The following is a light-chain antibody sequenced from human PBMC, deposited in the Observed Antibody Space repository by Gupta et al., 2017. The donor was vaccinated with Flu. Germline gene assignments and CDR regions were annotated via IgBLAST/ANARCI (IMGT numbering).Light chain of an antibody. V-gene: IGKV2-30*02. CDR2: KAS. CDR1: QSLVHSDGNTY. Sequence: DVVMTQSPLSLPVTLGQPASISCRSSQSLVHSDGNTYLNWFRQRPGQSPRRLIHKASNRDSGVPDRFSGSGSGTDFTLKISRVEAEDVGVYYCMQGTHWPWTFGQGTKVEIK. CDR3: MQGTHWPWT. J-gene: IGKJ1*01.